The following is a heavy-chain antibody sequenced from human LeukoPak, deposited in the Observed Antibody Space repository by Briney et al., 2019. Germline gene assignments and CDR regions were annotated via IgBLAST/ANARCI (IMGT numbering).Heavy chain of an antibody. Sequence: PGGSLRLSCAASGFTFSSYSMNWVRQAPGKGLEWVSVIYSGGSIYYADSVKGRFTISRDNSRNTLYLQMNSLRAEDTAVYYCARALNGFDIWGPGTLVTVSS. CDR1: GFTFSSYS. CDR2: IYSGGSI. V-gene: IGHV3-53*01. J-gene: IGHJ3*02. CDR3: ARALNGFDI.